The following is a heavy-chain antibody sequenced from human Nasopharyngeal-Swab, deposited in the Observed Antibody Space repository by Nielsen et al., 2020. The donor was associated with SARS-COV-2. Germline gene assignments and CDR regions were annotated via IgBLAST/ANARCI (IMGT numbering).Heavy chain of an antibody. J-gene: IGHJ4*02. V-gene: IGHV3-53*04. D-gene: IGHD6-19*01. Sequence: VRQAPGKGLEWVSVIYSGGSTYYADSVKGRFTISRHNSKNTLYLQMNSLRAEDTAVYYCARDESSSGWYAFDYWGQRTLVTVSS. CDR3: ARDESSSGWYAFDY. CDR2: IYSGGST.